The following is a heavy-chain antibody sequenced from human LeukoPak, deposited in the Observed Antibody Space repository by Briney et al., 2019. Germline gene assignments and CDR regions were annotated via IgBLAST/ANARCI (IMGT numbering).Heavy chain of an antibody. CDR1: GDSLNSATYF. Sequence: SETLSLTRSVSGDSLNSATYFWTWIRQPAGKGLEWIGRIHTTGTNYNPSLKSRVTISVDTSRNQFSLNLSSVTAADTAVYYCARLQDYYDTTGSNYYYIDVWGQGATVAVSS. J-gene: IGHJ6*03. CDR3: ARLQDYYDTTGSNYYYIDV. V-gene: IGHV4-61*02. D-gene: IGHD3-22*01. CDR2: IHTTGT.